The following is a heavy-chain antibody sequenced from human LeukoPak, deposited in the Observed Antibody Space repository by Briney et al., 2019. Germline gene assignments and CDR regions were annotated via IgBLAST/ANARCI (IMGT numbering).Heavy chain of an antibody. CDR3: ARGFTSGWYANWFDP. Sequence: ASVKVSCKGSGYTFTSYDYNREREAPAPGLERMGWMNLNSGNTGYVEKFQGRVTMTRAASISTAYMELRSLRSEDTAVYYCARGFTSGWYANWFDPWGQGTLVTVSS. D-gene: IGHD6-19*01. V-gene: IGHV1-8*01. J-gene: IGHJ5*02. CDR2: MNLNSGNT. CDR1: GYTFTSYD.